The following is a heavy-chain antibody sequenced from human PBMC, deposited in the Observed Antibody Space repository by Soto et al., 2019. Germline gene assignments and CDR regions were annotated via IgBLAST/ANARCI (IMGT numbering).Heavy chain of an antibody. CDR2: ITPFNGNT. J-gene: IGHJ4*02. CDR1: GYTFTYRY. D-gene: IGHD6-13*01. Sequence: SVKVSCKASGYTFTYRYLHWVRQAPGQALEWMGWITPFNGNTNYAQKFQDRVTITRDRSMSTAYMELSSLRSEDTAMYYCAVTAAGFLFDYWGQGTLVTVSS. V-gene: IGHV1-45*02. CDR3: AVTAAGFLFDY.